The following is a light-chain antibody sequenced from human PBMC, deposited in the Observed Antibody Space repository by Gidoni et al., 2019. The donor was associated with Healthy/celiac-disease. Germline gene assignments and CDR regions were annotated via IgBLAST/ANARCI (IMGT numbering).Light chain of an antibody. CDR2: DAS. Sequence: ELVLTQSPATLSVSPGERATLSCRASQSVSSYLAWYQQKPGQAPRLLIYDASNRATGIPARFSGSGSGTDFTLTISSLEPEDFAVYYCQQRSNWRTFGQXTKVEIK. CDR3: QQRSNWRT. J-gene: IGKJ1*01. V-gene: IGKV3-11*01. CDR1: QSVSSY.